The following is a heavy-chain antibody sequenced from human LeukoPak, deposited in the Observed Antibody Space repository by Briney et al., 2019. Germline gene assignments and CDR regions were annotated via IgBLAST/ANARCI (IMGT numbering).Heavy chain of an antibody. CDR3: AKALIPGGKQQLVPFDY. CDR1: GFTFSSSA. Sequence: GGSLRLSCAASGFTFSSSAMSWVRQAPGKGLEWVSVIGGSGGTTYYADSVKGRFIISRDNSKNTLYLQMNSLRAEDTAVYYCAKALIPGGKQQLVPFDYWGQGTLVTVSS. D-gene: IGHD6-13*01. J-gene: IGHJ4*02. CDR2: IGGSGGTT. V-gene: IGHV3-23*01.